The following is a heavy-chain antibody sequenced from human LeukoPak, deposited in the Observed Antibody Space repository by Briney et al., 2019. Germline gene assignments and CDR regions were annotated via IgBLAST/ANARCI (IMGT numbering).Heavy chain of an antibody. Sequence: SETPSLTCTVSGGSTSNYYWSWIRQTPGKGLEWIGFIYSTGSTNYNPSLKGRVTISVDTPKNQFSLKLTSVTAADTAVYYCASGTSSWTWFDPWGQGTPVTVSS. D-gene: IGHD2-2*01. V-gene: IGHV4-59*01. J-gene: IGHJ5*02. CDR2: IYSTGST. CDR1: GGSTSNYY. CDR3: ASGTSSWTWFDP.